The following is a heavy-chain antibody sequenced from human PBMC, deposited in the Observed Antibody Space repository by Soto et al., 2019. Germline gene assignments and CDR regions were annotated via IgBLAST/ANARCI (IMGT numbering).Heavy chain of an antibody. Sequence: EVQVVESGGGLVKPGGYLRLSCAASGFTFTSYWMTWVRQAPGRGLEWVANINKDGSEKSYVDSVKGRFAISRDNAKSSLYLQMNDLRADDTAVYYCVREIASRLWGKGTTVIVSS. CDR1: GFTFTSYW. V-gene: IGHV3-7*01. D-gene: IGHD2-21*01. CDR2: INKDGSEK. CDR3: VREIASRL. J-gene: IGHJ6*04.